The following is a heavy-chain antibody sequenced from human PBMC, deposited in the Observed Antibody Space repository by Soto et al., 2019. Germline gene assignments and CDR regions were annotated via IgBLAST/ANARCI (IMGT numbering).Heavy chain of an antibody. CDR2: IYWDDDK. CDR3: AHINITMIVVAP. CDR1: GFSLSTSGVG. D-gene: IGHD3-22*01. J-gene: IGHJ5*02. Sequence: SGPTLVNPTQTLTLTCTFSGFSLSTSGVGVGWISQPPGKALEWLALIYWDDDKRYSPSLKSRLTITKNTSKNQVVLTMTNMDPVDTATYYCAHINITMIVVAPWGQGTLVTVSS. V-gene: IGHV2-5*02.